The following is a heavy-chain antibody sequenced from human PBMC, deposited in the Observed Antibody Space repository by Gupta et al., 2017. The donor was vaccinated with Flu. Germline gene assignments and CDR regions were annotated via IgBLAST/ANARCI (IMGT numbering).Heavy chain of an antibody. Sequence: QLQLQESGPGLVKPSETLSLTCTVSGGSISADDYYWAYNRQPPGQGLEWLGSIYHSGATHYNPSLKSRVTISGDTSKNQFSLKLSSVTAVDTAVYYCARLRGYSYGYADYWGQGTLVTVSS. CDR1: GGSISADDYY. J-gene: IGHJ4*02. CDR2: IYHSGAT. V-gene: IGHV4-39*01. D-gene: IGHD5-18*01. CDR3: ARLRGYSYGYADY.